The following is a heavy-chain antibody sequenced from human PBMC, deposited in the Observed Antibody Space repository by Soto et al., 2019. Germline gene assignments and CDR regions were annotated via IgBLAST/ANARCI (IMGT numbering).Heavy chain of an antibody. V-gene: IGHV3-33*01. Sequence: QVQLAESGGGVVQPGRSLRLSCAASGFTFSSYGMHWVRQAPGKGLEWVAVIWYDGSNKYYADSVKGRFTISRDNSKNTLYLQMNSLRAEDTAVYYCARDLGNITGTTDYYYGMDVWGQGTTVTVSS. CDR2: IWYDGSNK. CDR3: ARDLGNITGTTDYYYGMDV. CDR1: GFTFSSYG. J-gene: IGHJ6*02. D-gene: IGHD1-7*01.